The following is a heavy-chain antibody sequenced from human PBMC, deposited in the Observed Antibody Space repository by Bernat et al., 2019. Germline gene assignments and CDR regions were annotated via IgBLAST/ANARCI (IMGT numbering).Heavy chain of an antibody. CDR2: IYYSGST. J-gene: IGHJ4*02. CDR1: GGSISSGDYY. D-gene: IGHD2-15*01. Sequence: QVQLQESGPGLVEPSQTLSLTCTVSGGSISSGDYYWSWIRQPPGKGLEWIGYIYYSGSTYYNPSLKSRVTISVDTSKNQFSLKLSSVTAADTAVYYCAALRRYCSGGSCYSSPDYWGQGTLVTVSS. CDR3: AALRRYCSGGSCYSSPDY. V-gene: IGHV4-30-4*01.